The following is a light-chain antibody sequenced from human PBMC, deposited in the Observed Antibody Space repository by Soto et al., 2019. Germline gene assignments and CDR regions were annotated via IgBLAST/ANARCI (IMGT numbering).Light chain of an antibody. V-gene: IGKV3-15*01. Sequence: EIVMTQSPATLSVSPGERATLSCRASQSVSSNLAWYQQTPGQAPRLLIYGASTRATGIPARFSGSGSGTEFTLTISSLQSEDFAVYYCQQCNNWPRTFGQGTKVDIK. J-gene: IGKJ1*01. CDR1: QSVSSN. CDR3: QQCNNWPRT. CDR2: GAS.